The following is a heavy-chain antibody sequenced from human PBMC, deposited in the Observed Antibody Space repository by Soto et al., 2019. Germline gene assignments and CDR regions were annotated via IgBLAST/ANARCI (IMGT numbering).Heavy chain of an antibody. CDR2: IIPILGIA. D-gene: IGHD2-15*01. J-gene: IGHJ3*01. Sequence: SVKVSCKASGGTFSSYTISWVRQAPGQGLEWMGRIIPILGIANYAQKFQGRVTITADKSTSTAYMELSSLRSEDTAVYYCASSSGGSCFATCNWGQGTMVTLSS. V-gene: IGHV1-69*02. CDR1: GGTFSSYT. CDR3: ASSSGGSCFATCN.